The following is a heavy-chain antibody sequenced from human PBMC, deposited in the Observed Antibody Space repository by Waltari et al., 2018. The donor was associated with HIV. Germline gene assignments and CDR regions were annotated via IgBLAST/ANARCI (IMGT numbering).Heavy chain of an antibody. CDR3: ARRRQLEYYYYYGMDV. J-gene: IGHJ6*02. D-gene: IGHD6-6*01. V-gene: IGHV1-8*01. CDR1: GYTLTSYD. Sequence: QVQLVQSGAEVQKPGASVKVSCKASGYTLTSYDINWVRQATGQGLEWMGWMNPNSGNTGYAQKFQGRVTMTRNTSISTAYMELSSLRSEDTAVYYCARRRQLEYYYYYGMDVWGQGTTVTVSS. CDR2: MNPNSGNT.